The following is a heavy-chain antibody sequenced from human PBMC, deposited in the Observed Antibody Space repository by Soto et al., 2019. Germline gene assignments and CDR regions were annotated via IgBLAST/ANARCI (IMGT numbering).Heavy chain of an antibody. J-gene: IGHJ4*02. V-gene: IGHV4-30-4*01. CDR3: VTVNLVGAAYYFDY. CDR2: VYYSGTT. D-gene: IGHD1-26*01. Sequence: SETLSLTCSVSGGSIRNGDYYWGWIRQPPGKGLEWIGYVYYSGTTYSHPSLNSRVSISVDTSENQFSLRLTSVTAADTAVYYCVTVNLVGAAYYFDYWGPGTLVTVSS. CDR1: GGSIRNGDYY.